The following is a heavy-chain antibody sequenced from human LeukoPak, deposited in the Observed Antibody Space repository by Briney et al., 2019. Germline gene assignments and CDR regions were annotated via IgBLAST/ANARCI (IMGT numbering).Heavy chain of an antibody. Sequence: GGPLRLSCAATGFTFSDYAMHWVRLAPGKWLEWVGVISYDGTNQYYADFVKGRFTISRDNSENTQFLQMNSLRPEDTAVYYCARDGAARLLRHYYYMDVWGKGTTVTVSS. J-gene: IGHJ6*03. CDR1: GFTFSDYA. CDR3: ARDGAARLLRHYYYMDV. CDR2: ISYDGTNQ. D-gene: IGHD6-6*01. V-gene: IGHV3-30*04.